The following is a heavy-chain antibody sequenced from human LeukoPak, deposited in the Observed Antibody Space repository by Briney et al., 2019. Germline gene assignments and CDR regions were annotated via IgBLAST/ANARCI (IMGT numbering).Heavy chain of an antibody. CDR2: INPSGGST. J-gene: IGHJ6*03. V-gene: IGHV1-46*01. CDR1: GYTFTSYA. CDR3: ARGYTVNGYYYYYMDV. Sequence: ASVTVSCKASGYTFTSYAMNWVRQAPGQGLEWMGIINPSGGSTSYAQKFQGRVTMTRDMSTSTVYMDLSSLRSEDTAVYYCARGYTVNGYYYYYMDVWGKGTTVTVSS. D-gene: IGHD4-17*01.